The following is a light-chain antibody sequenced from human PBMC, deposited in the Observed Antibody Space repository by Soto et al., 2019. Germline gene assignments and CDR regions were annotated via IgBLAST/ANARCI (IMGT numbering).Light chain of an antibody. J-gene: IGLJ1*01. Sequence: QSVLTQPASVSGSPGQSITISCTGTSSDVGGYNYVSWYQQHPGKAPKLMIYDVSNRPSGVSTRFSGSKSGNTASLTISGLQAEDESDYYCSSYTGSSTYVFGNGTKLTVL. CDR2: DVS. V-gene: IGLV2-14*03. CDR3: SSYTGSSTYV. CDR1: SSDVGGYNY.